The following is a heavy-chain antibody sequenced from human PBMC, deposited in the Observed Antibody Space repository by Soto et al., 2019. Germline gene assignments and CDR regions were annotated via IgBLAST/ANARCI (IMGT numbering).Heavy chain of an antibody. J-gene: IGHJ4*02. CDR3: ARSPYCTSASCYERFRFDY. CDR2: IYYSGYS. D-gene: IGHD2-2*01. Sequence: SETLSLTCTVSGGSISSYDWSWIRQPPGKELEWIGYIYYSGYSNFNPSLKSRVTMSVDTSKNQFSLKLSSVTAADTAVYYCARSPYCTSASCYERFRFDYWGQGALVTVSS. CDR1: GGSISSYD. V-gene: IGHV4-59*01.